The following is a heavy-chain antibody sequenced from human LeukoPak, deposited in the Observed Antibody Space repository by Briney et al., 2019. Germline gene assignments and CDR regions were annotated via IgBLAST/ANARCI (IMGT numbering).Heavy chain of an antibody. V-gene: IGHV4-34*01. D-gene: IGHD2-21*02. CDR3: ASGLYCAGDCYGSDCFQH. CDR2: VYYTGNT. Sequence: PSETLSLTCAFYGGSFTNYYWNWIRQTPGKGLEWIGEVYYTGNTNYNPSLKSRVTISLDTSKNQFSLNLSSVTAADTAVYYCASGLYCAGDCYGSDCFQHWGQGTLVSVSS. J-gene: IGHJ1*01. CDR1: GGSFTNYY.